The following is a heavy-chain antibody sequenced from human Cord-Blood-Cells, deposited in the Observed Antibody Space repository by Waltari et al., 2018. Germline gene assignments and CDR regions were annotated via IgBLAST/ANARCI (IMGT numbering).Heavy chain of an antibody. CDR1: GGSISSSSYH. Sequence: QLQLQESGPGLVKPSETLSLTCTVSGGSISSSSYHWGWIRQPPGKGLEWIGSIYYSGSTYYNPSLKSRVTISVDTSKNQFSLKLSSVTAADTAVYYCARPFYGDYWYFDLWGRGTLVTVSS. CDR3: ARPFYGDYWYFDL. V-gene: IGHV4-39*01. CDR2: IYYSGST. J-gene: IGHJ2*01. D-gene: IGHD4-17*01.